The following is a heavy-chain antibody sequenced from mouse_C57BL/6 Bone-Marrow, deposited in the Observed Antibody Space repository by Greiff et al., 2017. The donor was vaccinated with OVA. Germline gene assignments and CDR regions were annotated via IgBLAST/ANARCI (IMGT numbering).Heavy chain of an antibody. CDR3: ARDSSGYVGWFAY. D-gene: IGHD3-2*02. Sequence: VQVVESGAELARPGASVKLSCKASGYTFTSYGISWVKQRTGPGLEWIGEIYPRSGNTYYNEKFKGKATLTADKSSSTAYMELRSLTSEDSSVYVCARDSSGYVGWFAYWGQGTLVTVST. V-gene: IGHV1-81*01. J-gene: IGHJ3*01. CDR1: GYTFTSYG. CDR2: IYPRSGNT.